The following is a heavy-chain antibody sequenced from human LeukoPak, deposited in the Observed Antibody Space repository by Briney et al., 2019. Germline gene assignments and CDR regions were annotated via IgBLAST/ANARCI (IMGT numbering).Heavy chain of an antibody. Sequence: ASVKVSCKTSGYDFTSYTMNWVRQAPGQGLEWMGWINTSTGNPTYAQGFTGRFVFSLDTSVSTAYLQISSLRAEDTAVYYCATQASYYDILTGYFPDAFDIWGQGTMVTVSS. CDR1: GYDFTSYT. CDR2: INTSTGNP. D-gene: IGHD3-9*01. CDR3: ATQASYYDILTGYFPDAFDI. J-gene: IGHJ3*02. V-gene: IGHV7-4-1*02.